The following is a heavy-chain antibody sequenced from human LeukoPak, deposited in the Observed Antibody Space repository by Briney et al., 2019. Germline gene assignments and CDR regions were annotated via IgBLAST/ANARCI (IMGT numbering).Heavy chain of an antibody. J-gene: IGHJ6*02. Sequence: GGSLRLSCAASGFTFDDYAMHWVRQAPGKGLEWVSGISWNSGSIGYADSVKGRFTISRDNSKNTLYLQMNSLRAEDTAVYYCAKGLVVPAALGLYYYYGMDVWGQGTTVTVSS. V-gene: IGHV3-9*01. CDR2: ISWNSGSI. CDR3: AKGLVVPAALGLYYYYGMDV. D-gene: IGHD2-2*01. CDR1: GFTFDDYA.